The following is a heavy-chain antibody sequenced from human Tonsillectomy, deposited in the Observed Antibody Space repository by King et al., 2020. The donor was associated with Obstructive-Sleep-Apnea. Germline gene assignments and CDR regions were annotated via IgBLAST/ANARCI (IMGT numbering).Heavy chain of an antibody. Sequence: VPLQESGPGLVKPSETLSLTCIVSGGSISSSSFYWGWIRQPPGKGLEWIGNIYYSGGTYYKSSLKSRVTISVDTSKNQFSLRLTSLTAADTAVYYCARHPISPAGTDRAFDIWGQGTMVIVSS. CDR2: IYYSGGT. V-gene: IGHV4-39*01. D-gene: IGHD6-13*01. CDR1: GGSISSSSFY. CDR3: ARHPISPAGTDRAFDI. J-gene: IGHJ3*02.